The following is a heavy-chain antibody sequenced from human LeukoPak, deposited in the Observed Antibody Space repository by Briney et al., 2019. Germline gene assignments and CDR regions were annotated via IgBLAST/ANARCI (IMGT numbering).Heavy chain of an antibody. CDR2: INAGNGNT. D-gene: IGHD4-17*01. CDR1: GYTFTTYA. Sequence: ASVKVSCKASGYTFTTYAIHWVRQAPGQRLEWMGWINAGNGNTKYSQKFQARVTITRDTSASTAYMELSSLRSEDTAVYYCARRGHRSFHDYGDFIDAFDIWGQGTMVTVSS. V-gene: IGHV1-3*01. CDR3: ARRGHRSFHDYGDFIDAFDI. J-gene: IGHJ3*02.